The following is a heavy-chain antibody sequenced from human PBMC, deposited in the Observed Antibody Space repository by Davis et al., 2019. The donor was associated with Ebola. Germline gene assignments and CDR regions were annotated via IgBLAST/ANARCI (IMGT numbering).Heavy chain of an antibody. J-gene: IGHJ6*03. V-gene: IGHV3-48*02. CDR1: GFTFSSYN. Sequence: GESLKISCAVSGFTFSSYNMNWVRQAPGKGLEWVSYISSSSSTIYYADSVKGRFTISRDNAKNSLYLQMNSLRDEDTAVYYCARSYQLLYVYYYYMDVWGKGTTVTVSS. D-gene: IGHD2-2*02. CDR3: ARSYQLLYVYYYYMDV. CDR2: ISSSSSTI.